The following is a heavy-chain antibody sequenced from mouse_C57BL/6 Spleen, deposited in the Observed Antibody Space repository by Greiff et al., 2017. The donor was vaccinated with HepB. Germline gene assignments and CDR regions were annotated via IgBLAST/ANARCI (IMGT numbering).Heavy chain of an antibody. Sequence: EVKLVESGGGLVKPGGSLKLSCAASGFTFSSYAMSWVRQTPEKRLEWVATISDGGSYTYYPDNVKGRFTISRDNAKNNLYLQLSHLKSEDTAMYYCARDRGAYYSHYFDYWGQGTTLTVSS. D-gene: IGHD2-12*01. J-gene: IGHJ2*01. CDR1: GFTFSSYA. CDR2: ISDGGSYT. CDR3: ARDRGAYYSHYFDY. V-gene: IGHV5-4*01.